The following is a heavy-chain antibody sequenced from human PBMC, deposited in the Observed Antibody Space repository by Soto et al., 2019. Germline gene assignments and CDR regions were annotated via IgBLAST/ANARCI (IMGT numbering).Heavy chain of an antibody. CDR1: GGSVSDKTYY. D-gene: IGHD4-17*01. Sequence: SGTLCLTWSVSGGSVSDKTYYWSWIRQPPGKRLEWIWYVYYIGTTNYNPSLKSRVTIPVDLSKNRFSLRLSSVTTADTALYYCARTTAVPNTLRSRYFFDYWGQGTLVTVSS. CDR3: ARTTAVPNTLRSRYFFDY. CDR2: VYYIGTT. V-gene: IGHV4-61*01. J-gene: IGHJ4*02.